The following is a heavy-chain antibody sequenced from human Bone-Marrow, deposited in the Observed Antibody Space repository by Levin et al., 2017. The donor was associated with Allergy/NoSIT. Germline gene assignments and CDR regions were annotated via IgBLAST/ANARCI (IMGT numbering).Heavy chain of an antibody. D-gene: IGHD3-10*01. Sequence: QSGGSLRLSCAASGFTFDDYAMHWVRQAPGKGLEWVSGLSWNSGTIGYADSVKGRFTISRDNAKNSLYLQMNSLRTEDTALYYCAKANYYGPGSLLASIDYWGQGTLVTVSS. CDR3: AKANYYGPGSLLASIDY. CDR1: GFTFDDYA. J-gene: IGHJ4*02. CDR2: LSWNSGTI. V-gene: IGHV3-9*01.